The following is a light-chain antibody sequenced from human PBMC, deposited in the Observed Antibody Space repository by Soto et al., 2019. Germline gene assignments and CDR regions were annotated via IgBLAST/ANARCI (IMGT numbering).Light chain of an antibody. CDR2: KAS. V-gene: IGKV1-5*03. CDR3: QQYNSYPLT. Sequence: DIQMTQSPSTLSASVGDRVTITCRASQSISSLLAWYQQKPGRAPTLLIYKASTLASGVPSRFSGSGSGTEFTLTISSLQPDDCATYYCQQYNSYPLTFGQGTRLEIK. J-gene: IGKJ5*01. CDR1: QSISSL.